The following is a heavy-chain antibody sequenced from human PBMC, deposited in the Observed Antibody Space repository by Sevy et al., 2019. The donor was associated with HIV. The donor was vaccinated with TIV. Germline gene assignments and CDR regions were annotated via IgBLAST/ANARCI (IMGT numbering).Heavy chain of an antibody. J-gene: IGHJ4*02. CDR1: GFTFSSYS. D-gene: IGHD3-22*01. V-gene: IGHV3-21*01. Sequence: GGSLRLSCAASGFTFSSYSMNWVRQAPGKGLEWVSSISSSNSYIYYTDSVKGRFTISRDNAKNSLFLQMNSLRADDTAMYYCARDPTYFYDSSRYPLDYWGQGTLVTVSS. CDR3: ARDPTYFYDSSRYPLDY. CDR2: ISSSNSYI.